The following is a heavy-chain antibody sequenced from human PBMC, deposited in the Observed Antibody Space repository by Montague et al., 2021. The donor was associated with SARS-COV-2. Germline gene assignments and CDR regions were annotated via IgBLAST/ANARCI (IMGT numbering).Heavy chain of an antibody. D-gene: IGHD4-23*01. Sequence: PALVKPTQTLTLTCTFSGFSLSTSGVGVGWIRQPPGKALEWLALIYWNDDKRYSPSLKSRLTITKDTSKNQVVLTMTNMDPVDTATYYCAWVQTTVAYDYWGQGTLVTVPS. CDR3: AWVQTTVAYDY. J-gene: IGHJ4*02. CDR1: GFSLSTSGVG. V-gene: IGHV2-5*01. CDR2: IYWNDDK.